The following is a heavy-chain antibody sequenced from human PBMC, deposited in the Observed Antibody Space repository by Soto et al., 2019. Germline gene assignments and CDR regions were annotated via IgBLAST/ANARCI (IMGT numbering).Heavy chain of an antibody. D-gene: IGHD1-26*01. V-gene: IGHV1-69*02. J-gene: IGHJ6*02. CDR1: GGTFSSYT. CDR2: IIPILGIA. CDR3: ARLGLSGDYYVMDV. Sequence: QVQLVQSGAEVKKPGSSVKVSCKASGGTFSSYTISWVRQAPGQGLEWMGRIIPILGIANYAQKFQGRVTITADKSTSTAYMELSSLRSEDTAVYYCARLGLSGDYYVMDVWGQGTTVTVSS.